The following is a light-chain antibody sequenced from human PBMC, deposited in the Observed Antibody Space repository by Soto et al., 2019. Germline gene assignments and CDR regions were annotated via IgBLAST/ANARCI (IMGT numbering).Light chain of an antibody. V-gene: IGKV1-9*01. CDR1: QDITNY. CDR3: QQYDSYPLN. J-gene: IGKJ4*01. CDR2: SAS. Sequence: QLTQSPSSLSASIGDRVTITCRASQDITNYLAWYQQQPGKAPKLLVYSASTLHSGVPTRFSGSGSGTEFTLTISSLQPEDFATYYCQQYDSYPLNFGGGTKVDIK.